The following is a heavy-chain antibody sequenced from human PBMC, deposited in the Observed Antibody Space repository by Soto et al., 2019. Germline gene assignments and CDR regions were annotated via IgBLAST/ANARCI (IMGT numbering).Heavy chain of an antibody. CDR2: TYYRSQWYY. Sequence: PSQTLSLTCAISGDSVSSNSVVWNWIRQSPSRGLEWLGRTYYRSQWYYDYAVSVKSRISINPDTSKNQFSLQLNSLTPEDTAVYYCARLIGNSWHDYWGQGTLVTVSS. V-gene: IGHV6-1*01. J-gene: IGHJ4*02. CDR1: GDSVSSNSVV. CDR3: ARLIGNSWHDY. D-gene: IGHD2-15*01.